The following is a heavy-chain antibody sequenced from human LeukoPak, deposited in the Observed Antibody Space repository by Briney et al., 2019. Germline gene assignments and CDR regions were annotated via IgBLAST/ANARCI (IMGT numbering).Heavy chain of an antibody. CDR1: GYTFTSYD. D-gene: IGHD7-27*01. Sequence: ASVKVSCKASGYTFTSYDFNWVRQASGQRPEWMGWMSPNSGDTGYAQKFQDRVTMTRNTSISTAYMELSSLRSDDTAVYYCARGPPNWGYDYWGPGTLVTVSS. V-gene: IGHV1-8*01. CDR2: MSPNSGDT. CDR3: ARGPPNWGYDY. J-gene: IGHJ4*02.